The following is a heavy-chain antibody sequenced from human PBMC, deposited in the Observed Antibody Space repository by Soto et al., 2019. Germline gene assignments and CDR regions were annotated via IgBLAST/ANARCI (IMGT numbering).Heavy chain of an antibody. V-gene: IGHV3-23*01. CDR1: GFTFSSYA. Sequence: EVQLLESGGGLVQPGGSLRLSCAASGFTFSSYAMSWVRQAPGKGLEWVSAISGSGGSTYYADSVKGRFTISRDNSKNPLYLQMNSLRAEDTAVYYCAKEYNFWSGYYIKENWFDPWGQGTLVTVSS. CDR3: AKEYNFWSGYYIKENWFDP. J-gene: IGHJ5*02. CDR2: ISGSGGST. D-gene: IGHD3-3*01.